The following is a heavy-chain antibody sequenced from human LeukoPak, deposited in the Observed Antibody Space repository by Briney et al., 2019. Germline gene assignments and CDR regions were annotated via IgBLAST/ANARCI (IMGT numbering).Heavy chain of an antibody. Sequence: PGRSLRLSCVASGFTFSNYGMHWVRQAPGKGLEWVAVIAYDGSNEYYAEFVKGRFTISRDNSKNTLYLQMYSLRAEDTAVYFCAKDQGIAVAGTDDAFDIWGQGTRVTVSS. CDR1: GFTFSNYG. V-gene: IGHV3-30*18. CDR2: IAYDGSNE. CDR3: AKDQGIAVAGTDDAFDI. D-gene: IGHD6-19*01. J-gene: IGHJ3*02.